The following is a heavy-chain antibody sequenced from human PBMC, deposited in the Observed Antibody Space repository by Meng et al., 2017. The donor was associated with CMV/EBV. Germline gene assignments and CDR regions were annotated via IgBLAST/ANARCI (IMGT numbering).Heavy chain of an antibody. CDR3: ARDWPIPYYGLDV. V-gene: IGHV1-2*02. Sequence: AAVKVSCKASGYTFTGYYMHWVRQAPGQGLEWMGWINPNSGGTNYAQKFQGRVTMTRDTSISTAYMELSRLRSDDTAVYYCARDWPIPYYGLDVWGPGTTVTVSS. CDR1: GYTFTGYY. CDR2: INPNSGGT. J-gene: IGHJ6*02. D-gene: IGHD2-21*01.